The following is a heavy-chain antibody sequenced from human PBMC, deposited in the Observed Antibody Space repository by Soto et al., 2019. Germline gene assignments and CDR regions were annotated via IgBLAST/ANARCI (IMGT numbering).Heavy chain of an antibody. CDR2: IYYSGST. V-gene: IGHV4-30-4*02. CDR3: ARTLFGWGIWFDP. Sequence: PSETLSLTCTVSGGSISSGDYYWSWIRQPPGKGLEWIGYIYYSGSTYYNPSLKSRVTISVDTSKNQFSLKLRSVTAADTAVYYCARTLFGWGIWFDPWGQGTLVTVSS. D-gene: IGHD3-10*02. CDR1: GGSISSGDYY. J-gene: IGHJ5*02.